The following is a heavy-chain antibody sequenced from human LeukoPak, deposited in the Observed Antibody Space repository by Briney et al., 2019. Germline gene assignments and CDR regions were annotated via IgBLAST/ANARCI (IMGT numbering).Heavy chain of an antibody. CDR3: ARGTHYYNTSGYWDDGGDAFDI. D-gene: IGHD3-22*01. CDR2: IKQDGSEK. V-gene: IGHV3-7*01. J-gene: IGHJ3*02. CDR1: EFTFSTYW. Sequence: PGGSLRLSCAASEFTFSTYWMSWVRQAPGKGLEWVADIKQDGSEKYYVDSVKGRLTISRDNAKNSLYMQMNSLRAEDTAVYYCARGTHYYNTSGYWDDGGDAFDIWGQGTMVTVSS.